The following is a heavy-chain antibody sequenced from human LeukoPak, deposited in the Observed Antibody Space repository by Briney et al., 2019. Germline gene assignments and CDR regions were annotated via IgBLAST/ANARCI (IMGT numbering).Heavy chain of an antibody. Sequence: PSGTLSLTCAVSGGSISSSNWWSWVRQPPGKGLEWIGEIYHSGSTNYNPSLKSRVTISVDKSKNQFSLKLSSVTAADTAVYYCARVPIAAARWFDPWGQGTLVTVSS. V-gene: IGHV4-4*02. CDR2: IYHSGST. D-gene: IGHD6-13*01. CDR3: ARVPIAAARWFDP. CDR1: GGSISSSNW. J-gene: IGHJ5*02.